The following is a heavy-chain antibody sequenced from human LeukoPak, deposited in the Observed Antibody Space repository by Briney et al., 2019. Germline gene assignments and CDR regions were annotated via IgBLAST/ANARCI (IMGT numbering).Heavy chain of an antibody. CDR2: ISYDGSNK. J-gene: IGHJ4*02. Sequence: GGSLRLSCAASGFTFSSYGMHWVRQAPGKGLEWVAVISYDGSNKYYADSVKGRFTISRDNAKNSLYLQMNSLRAEDTAVYYCAIRGIVGAIDYWGQGTLVTVSS. CDR1: GFTFSSYG. CDR3: AIRGIVGAIDY. V-gene: IGHV3-30*03. D-gene: IGHD1-26*01.